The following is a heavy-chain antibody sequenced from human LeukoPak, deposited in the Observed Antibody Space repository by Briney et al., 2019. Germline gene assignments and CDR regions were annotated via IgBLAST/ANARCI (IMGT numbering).Heavy chain of an antibody. CDR2: ISASGGIT. Sequence: PGGSLRLSCAASGFSFSSYAMSWVRQAPGKGLEWVSGISASGGITYYADSVKGRFTISRDNSKNTLHLQMNSLRAEDMAVYYCARGESYYDSSGLFDYWGQGTLVTVSS. J-gene: IGHJ4*02. CDR1: GFSFSSYA. CDR3: ARGESYYDSSGLFDY. D-gene: IGHD3-22*01. V-gene: IGHV3-23*01.